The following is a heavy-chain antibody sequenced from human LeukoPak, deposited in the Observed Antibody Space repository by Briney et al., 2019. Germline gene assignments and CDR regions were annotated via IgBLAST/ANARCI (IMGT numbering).Heavy chain of an antibody. CDR3: AREGYYGSGSPPSLYFDY. D-gene: IGHD3-10*01. V-gene: IGHV3-30-3*01. J-gene: IGHJ4*02. CDR1: GFTFRNYV. Sequence: PGGSLRLSCAASGFTFRNYVIPWARQAPGKGLEWVAVTSSDLNVKLYADSVKGRFTISRDNSRSTLYLQMNSLRPEDTAIYYCAREGYYGSGSPPSLYFDYWGQGTLVTVSS. CDR2: TSSDLNVK.